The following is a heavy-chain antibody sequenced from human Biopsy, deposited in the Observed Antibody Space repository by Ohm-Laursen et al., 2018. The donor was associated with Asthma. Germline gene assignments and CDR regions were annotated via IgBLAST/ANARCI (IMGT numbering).Heavy chain of an antibody. J-gene: IGHJ4*02. CDR1: GFTFSDYP. V-gene: IGHV3-23*01. CDR3: ARDVDLRSVY. Sequence: GSLRLSCSASGFTFSDYPMTWVRQAPGKGLEWVSSITGSGAITYYADFLKGRFTISRDKSENTLYLQMNSLRAEDTAVYYCARDVDLRSVYWGQGTLVTVSS. CDR2: ITGSGAIT. D-gene: IGHD2-15*01.